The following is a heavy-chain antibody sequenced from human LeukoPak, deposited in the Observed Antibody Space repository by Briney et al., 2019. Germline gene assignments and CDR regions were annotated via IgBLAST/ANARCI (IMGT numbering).Heavy chain of an antibody. J-gene: IGHJ5*02. CDR2: ISGSGGST. Sequence: GGSLRLSCAASGFTFSSYGMSWVRQAPGKGLEWVSAISGSGGSTYYADSVKGRFTISRDNSKNALYLQMNSLRAEDTAVYYCAKGRVLLWFGETWGQGTLVTVSS. V-gene: IGHV3-23*01. CDR3: AKGRVLLWFGET. CDR1: GFTFSSYG. D-gene: IGHD3-10*01.